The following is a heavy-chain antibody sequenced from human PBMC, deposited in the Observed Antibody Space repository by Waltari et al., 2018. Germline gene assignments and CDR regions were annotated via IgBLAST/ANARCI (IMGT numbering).Heavy chain of an antibody. CDR3: ARADVISFFDY. J-gene: IGHJ4*02. V-gene: IGHV3-53*01. Sequence: EVQLVESGGGLIQPGRALRHSRPAFGFTVRSYYVHWVRQAPGKGLEWVSVIYSGGSTYYADSVKGRFTISRDNSENTLYLQRNSLRADDTAVYYWARADVISFFDYWGQGTLVTVSS. CDR1: GFTVRSYY. D-gene: IGHD3-16*02. CDR2: IYSGGST.